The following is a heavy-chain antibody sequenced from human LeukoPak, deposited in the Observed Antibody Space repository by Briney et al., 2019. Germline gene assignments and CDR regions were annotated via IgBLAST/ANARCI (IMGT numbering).Heavy chain of an antibody. Sequence: SETLSLTCTVSGGSISSGGYYWSWIRQHPGKGLEWIGYIYYSGSTYYNPSLKSRATISVDTSKNQFSLKLSSVTAADTAVYYCARAPGVLRYFDWPLTFDYWGQGTLVTVSS. CDR3: ARAPGVLRYFDWPLTFDY. CDR2: IYYSGST. D-gene: IGHD3-9*01. J-gene: IGHJ4*02. V-gene: IGHV4-31*03. CDR1: GGSISSGGYY.